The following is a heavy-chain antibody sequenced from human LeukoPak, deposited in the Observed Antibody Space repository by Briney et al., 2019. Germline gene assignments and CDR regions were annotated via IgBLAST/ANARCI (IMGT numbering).Heavy chain of an antibody. CDR1: GGSISSYY. V-gene: IGHV4-59*01. CDR2: IYYSGST. D-gene: IGHD4-17*01. CDR3: ARALLRPWFDP. J-gene: IGHJ5*02. Sequence: SETLSLTCTVSGGSISSYYWSWVRQPPGKGLEWIGYIYYSGSTNYNPSLKSRVTISVDTSKNQFSLKLSSVTAADTAVYYCARALLRPWFDPWGQGTLVTVSS.